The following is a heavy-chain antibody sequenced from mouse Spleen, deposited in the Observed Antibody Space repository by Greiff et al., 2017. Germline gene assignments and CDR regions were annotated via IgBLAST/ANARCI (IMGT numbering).Heavy chain of an antibody. J-gene: IGHJ3*01. V-gene: IGHV1-22*01. CDR2: INPNNGGT. D-gene: IGHD1-1*01. CDR3: ARNYGSSYLAWFAY. CDR1: GYTFTDYN. Sequence: VQLQQSGPELVKPGASVKMSCKASGYTFTDYNMHWVKQSHGKSLEWIGYINPNNGGTSYNQKFKGKATLTVNKSSSTAYMELRSLTSEDSAVYYCARNYGSSYLAWFAYWGQGTLVTVSA.